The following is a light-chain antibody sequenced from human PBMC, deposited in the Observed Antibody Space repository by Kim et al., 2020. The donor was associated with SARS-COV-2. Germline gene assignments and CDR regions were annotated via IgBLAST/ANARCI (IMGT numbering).Light chain of an antibody. CDR3: QQYGGSPPYT. CDR2: GAS. Sequence: SAGERATRSCRASQSVSSSYLAWYQQKPGQAPRLLIYGASSRATGIPDRFSGSGSGTDFTLTISRLEPEDFAVYYCQQYGGSPPYTFGQGTKLEI. J-gene: IGKJ2*01. CDR1: QSVSSSY. V-gene: IGKV3-20*01.